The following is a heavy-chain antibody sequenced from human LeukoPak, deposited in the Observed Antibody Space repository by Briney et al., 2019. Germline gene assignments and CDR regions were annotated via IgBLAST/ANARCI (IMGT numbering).Heavy chain of an antibody. Sequence: ASVTVSCTASGYTFDNFYIHWVRQAPGQGPEWMGWINGNDGSTNYAQKFQGRFTMTRVTAISTVYMDLSGLRPDDTAIYYCARDEGSTYNQLDYWGQGTLVTVSS. CDR2: INGNDGST. D-gene: IGHD1-14*01. CDR1: GYTFDNFY. V-gene: IGHV1-2*02. CDR3: ARDEGSTYNQLDY. J-gene: IGHJ4*02.